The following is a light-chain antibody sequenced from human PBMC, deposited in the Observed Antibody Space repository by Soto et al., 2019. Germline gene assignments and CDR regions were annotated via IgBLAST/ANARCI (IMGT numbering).Light chain of an antibody. J-gene: IGKJ5*01. CDR3: MHALQVPIT. CDR1: QSLLHSHGYNY. CDR2: FGS. Sequence: IVMTQIPVSLPVTAGEPASISCKSGQSLLHSHGYNYMDWYLQKPGQSPQLLIYFGSYRASGVPDRFSGSGSGTNFTLRISRVETDDFGIYYCMHALQVPITFGQGTRLENK. V-gene: IGKV2-28*01.